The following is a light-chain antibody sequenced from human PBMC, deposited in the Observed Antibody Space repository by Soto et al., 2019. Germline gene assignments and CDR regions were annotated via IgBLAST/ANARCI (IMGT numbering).Light chain of an antibody. CDR3: QQRTNWPRVT. CDR1: QSVSSSY. Sequence: IVLTQSPGPLSLSPGERATLSCRASQSVSSSYLAWYQQKPGQAPRLLIYGASNRATGIPARFSGSGSGTDFTLTISSLEPEDFAIYYCQQRTNWPRVTFGQGTKVDIK. V-gene: IGKV3D-20*02. J-gene: IGKJ1*01. CDR2: GAS.